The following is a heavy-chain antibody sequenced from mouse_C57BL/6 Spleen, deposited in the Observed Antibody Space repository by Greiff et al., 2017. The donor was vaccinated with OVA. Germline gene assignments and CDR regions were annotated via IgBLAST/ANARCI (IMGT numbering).Heavy chain of an antibody. CDR1: GYTFTSYW. D-gene: IGHD3-2*02. V-gene: IGHV1-50*01. CDR2: IDPSDSYT. J-gene: IGHJ2*01. CDR3: ARSKAAQATGVDY. Sequence: QVQLQQPGAELVKPGASVKLSCKASGYTFTSYWMQWVKQRPGQGLEWIGEIDPSDSYTNYNQKFKGKATLTVDTSSSTAYMHLSSLTSEDSAVYYCARSKAAQATGVDYWGQGTTLTVSS.